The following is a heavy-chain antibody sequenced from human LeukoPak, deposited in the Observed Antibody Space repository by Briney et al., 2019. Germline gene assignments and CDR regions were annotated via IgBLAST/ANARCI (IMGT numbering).Heavy chain of an antibody. CDR1: GDSIITNY. CDR2: IYSTGST. CDR3: ARDAGNYRSGGLDY. D-gene: IGHD3-10*01. V-gene: IGHV4-4*07. Sequence: PSETLSLTCSVSGDSIITNYWSWIRQPAGEGLEWIGRIYSTGSTNYNPSLKSRVTMSVDTSENQFSLKLSSVTAADTAVYYCARDAGNYRSGGLDYWGQGTLVTVSS. J-gene: IGHJ4*02.